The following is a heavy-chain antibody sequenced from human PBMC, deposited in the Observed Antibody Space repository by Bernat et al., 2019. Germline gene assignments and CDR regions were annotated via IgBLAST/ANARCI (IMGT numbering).Heavy chain of an antibody. CDR1: GFTFSSYG. D-gene: IGHD6-13*01. J-gene: IGHJ4*02. Sequence: QVQLVESGGGVVQPGRSLRLSCAASGFTFSSYGMHWVRQAPGKGLEWVAVISYDGSNKYYADSVKRRFTISRDNSKNTLYLQMNSLRAEDTAVYYCAKDATRIAAAGLFDYWGQGTLVTVSS. V-gene: IGHV3-30*18. CDR2: ISYDGSNK. CDR3: AKDATRIAAAGLFDY.